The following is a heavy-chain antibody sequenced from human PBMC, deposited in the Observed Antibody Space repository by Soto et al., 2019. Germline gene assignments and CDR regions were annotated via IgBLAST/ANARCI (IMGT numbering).Heavy chain of an antibody. CDR2: LYYGRSA. V-gene: IGHV4-59*01. CDR1: GDSMSRYY. D-gene: IGHD2-2*03. J-gene: IGHJ6*02. Sequence: PTATVSRTGAVSGDSMSRYYCMWIRQTPGKGLESIGYLYYGRSANYNPSLKSRVTLSVDTSTNQCSLTLSSMTAADTAVYYCARLNGYCVSTKCHGYYGMDVWGQGTTVTVSS. CDR3: ARLNGYCVSTKCHGYYGMDV.